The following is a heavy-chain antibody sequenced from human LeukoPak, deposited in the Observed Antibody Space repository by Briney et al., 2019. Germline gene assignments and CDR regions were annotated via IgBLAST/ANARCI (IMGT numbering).Heavy chain of an antibody. CDR1: GYIFTNYG. CDR3: ARDCSGTSCYLNY. CDR2: ISAYNGNT. Sequence: GASVKVSCKASGYIFTNYGIRWVRQAPGQGLEWMGWISAYNGNTNYAQKFQGRVAMTTDTSTSTAYMGLRSLRSDDTAVYYCARDCSGTSCYLNYWGQGTLVTVSS. J-gene: IGHJ4*02. D-gene: IGHD2-2*01. V-gene: IGHV1-18*01.